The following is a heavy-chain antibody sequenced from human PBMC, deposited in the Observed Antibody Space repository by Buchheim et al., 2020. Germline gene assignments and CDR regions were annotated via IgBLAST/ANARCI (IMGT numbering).Heavy chain of an antibody. CDR1: GYTFTSYY. CDR2: INPSGGST. V-gene: IGHV1-46*01. D-gene: IGHD6-6*01. Sequence: QVQLVQSGAEVKKPGASVKVSCKASGYTFTSYYMHWVRQASGQGLEWMGIINPSGGSTSYAQKFQGRVTMTRATSTSTVYMELSSLRSEDTAVYYCARDYLFGGSSSAHFDYWGQGTL. CDR3: ARDYLFGGSSSAHFDY. J-gene: IGHJ4*02.